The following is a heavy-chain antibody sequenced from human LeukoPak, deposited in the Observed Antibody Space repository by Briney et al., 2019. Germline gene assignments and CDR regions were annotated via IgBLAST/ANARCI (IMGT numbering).Heavy chain of an antibody. Sequence: ASVKVSCKASGGTFSSYAISWVRQAPGQGLGWMGGIIPIFGTANYAQKFQGRVTITADESTSTAYMELSSLRSEDTAVYYCARASPYYYDSSGYYFDYWGQGTLVTVSS. CDR2: IIPIFGTA. D-gene: IGHD3-22*01. V-gene: IGHV1-69*13. CDR1: GGTFSSYA. J-gene: IGHJ4*02. CDR3: ARASPYYYDSSGYYFDY.